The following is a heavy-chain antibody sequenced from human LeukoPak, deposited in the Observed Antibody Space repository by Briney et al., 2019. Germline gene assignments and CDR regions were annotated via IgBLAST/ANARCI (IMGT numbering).Heavy chain of an antibody. CDR2: IYYSGST. D-gene: IGHD3-3*01. J-gene: IGHJ4*02. CDR3: ARARITIFGVVIIGLDY. Sequence: SETLSLTCTVSGGSISSYYWSWIRQPPGKGLEWIGYIYYSGSTYYNPSLKSRVTISVDTSKNQFSLKLSSVTAADTAVYYCARARITIFGVVIIGLDYWGQGTLVTVSS. CDR1: GGSISSYY. V-gene: IGHV4-59*06.